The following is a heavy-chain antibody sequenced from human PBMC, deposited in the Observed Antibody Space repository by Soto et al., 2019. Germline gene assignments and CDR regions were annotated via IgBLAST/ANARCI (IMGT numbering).Heavy chain of an antibody. CDR1: GFTFSSYW. V-gene: IGHV3-7*01. CDR3: AIPRDF. CDR2: INQDGREK. Sequence: QPGGSLRLSCAASGFTFSSYWMNWVRQAPGKGLEWVASINQDGREKIYVDSVKGRFTISRDNAKNSLYLQMNSLRAEYTAVYYCAIPRDFWGQGTLVTVSS. J-gene: IGHJ4*02.